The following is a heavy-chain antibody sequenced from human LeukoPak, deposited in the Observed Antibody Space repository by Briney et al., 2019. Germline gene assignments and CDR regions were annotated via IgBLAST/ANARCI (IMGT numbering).Heavy chain of an antibody. CDR1: GDSITSGIYS. V-gene: IGHV4-61*02. D-gene: IGHD2-8*01. CDR2: IYTSGST. CDR3: TRSRERYCSYGACYIDLQAR. Sequence: PSETLSLTCTVSGDSITSGIYSWTWIRQPAGKGLEWVGRIYTSGSTDYNASLKSRVTISMDTSKNQFSLKLNSVTAAGTAVYYCTRSRERYCSYGACYIDLQARWGHGTPVTVSS. J-gene: IGHJ4*01.